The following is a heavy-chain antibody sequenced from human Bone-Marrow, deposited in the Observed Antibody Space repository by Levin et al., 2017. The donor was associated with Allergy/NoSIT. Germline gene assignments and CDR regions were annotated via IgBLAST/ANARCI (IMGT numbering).Heavy chain of an antibody. J-gene: IGHJ4*02. CDR2: ISSDGMNK. Sequence: GGSLRLSCAASGFTFSDYAIHWVRQAPGKGLEWVSVISSDGMNKHYAETVKGRFTISRDNSKDSVYLQMISLGAEDTAVYYCAREPECGGDCYSDQDYWGQGTLVTVSS. CDR1: GFTFSDYA. D-gene: IGHD2-21*02. V-gene: IGHV3-30*04. CDR3: AREPECGGDCYSDQDY.